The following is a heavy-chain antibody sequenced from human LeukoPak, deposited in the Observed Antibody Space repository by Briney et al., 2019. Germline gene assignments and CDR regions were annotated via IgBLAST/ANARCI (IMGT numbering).Heavy chain of an antibody. CDR2: IYYSGST. CDR1: GGSISSYY. V-gene: IGHV4-59*12. D-gene: IGHD1-1*01. CDR3: ARDEGGSTRPPPAYNWFDP. J-gene: IGHJ5*02. Sequence: SETLSLTCTVSGGSISSYYWSWIRQPPGKGLEWIGYIYYSGSTNYNPSLKSRVTMSIDTSNNHFSLKLNSVTAADTATYYCARDEGGSTRPPPAYNWFDPWGQGTLVTVSS.